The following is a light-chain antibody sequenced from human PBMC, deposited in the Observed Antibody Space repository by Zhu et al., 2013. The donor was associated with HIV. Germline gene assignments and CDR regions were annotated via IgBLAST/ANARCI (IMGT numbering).Light chain of an antibody. V-gene: IGKV3-20*01. J-gene: IGKJ1*01. Sequence: EIVMTQSPATLSVSPGERATLSCRASQSVSSSYLAWYQQKPGQAPRLLLYGPSTRATGIPDRFSGSASGTDFTLTISRLEPEDFAVYYCQQYGSSPWTFGQGTKVEIK. CDR2: GPS. CDR3: QQYGSSPWT. CDR1: QSVSSSY.